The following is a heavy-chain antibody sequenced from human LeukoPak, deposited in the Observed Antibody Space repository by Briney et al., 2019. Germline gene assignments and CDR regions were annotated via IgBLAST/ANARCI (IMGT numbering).Heavy chain of an antibody. CDR1: GGSFSGYY. V-gene: IGHV4-34*01. Sequence: SETLSLTCAVYGGSFSGYYWSWIRQPPGKGLEWIGSIYHSGSTYYNPSLKSRVTISVDTSKNQFSLKLSSVTAADTAVYYCARERDLLYYYYMDVWGKGTTVTVSS. CDR2: IYHSGST. D-gene: IGHD1-26*01. J-gene: IGHJ6*03. CDR3: ARERDLLYYYYMDV.